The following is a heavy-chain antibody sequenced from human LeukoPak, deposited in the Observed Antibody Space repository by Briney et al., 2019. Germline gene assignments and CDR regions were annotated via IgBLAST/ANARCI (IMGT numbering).Heavy chain of an antibody. CDR1: GYTFTSYD. Sequence: ASVKVSCKASGYTFTSYDINWVRQATGQGLEWMGWMNPNSGNTGYAQKFQGRVTMTRNTSISTAYMELSSLRSEDMAVYYCARAHSTMVRGVTHDAFDIWGQGTMVTVSS. CDR2: MNPNSGNT. V-gene: IGHV1-8*02. CDR3: ARAHSTMVRGVTHDAFDI. D-gene: IGHD3-10*01. J-gene: IGHJ3*02.